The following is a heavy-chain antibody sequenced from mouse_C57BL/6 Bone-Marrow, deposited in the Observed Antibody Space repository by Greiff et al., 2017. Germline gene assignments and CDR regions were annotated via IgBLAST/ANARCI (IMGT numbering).Heavy chain of an antibody. Sequence: EVKVVESGAELVRPGASVKLSCTASGFNIKDDYMHWVKQRPEQGLEWIGWIDPENGDTEYASKFQGKATITADTSSNTAYLQLSSLTSEDTAVYYCTNFPITTVVGRGYWGQGTTRTVSS. CDR3: TNFPITTVVGRGY. J-gene: IGHJ2*01. D-gene: IGHD1-1*01. CDR2: IDPENGDT. CDR1: GFNIKDDY. V-gene: IGHV14-4*01.